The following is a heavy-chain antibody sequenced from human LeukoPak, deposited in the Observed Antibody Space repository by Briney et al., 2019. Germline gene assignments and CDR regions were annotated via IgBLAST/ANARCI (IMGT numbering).Heavy chain of an antibody. CDR1: GFTVSSNY. V-gene: IGHV3-23*01. CDR3: GKDPNGNFIGAFDF. Sequence: PGGSLRLSCAASGFTVSSNYMSWVRQAPGKGLEWVSSISVDGGDIKYTDSAKGRFTISRDNSKGTLYLQMDSLRVEDTAVYYCGKDPNGNFIGAFDFWGQGTMVTVSS. J-gene: IGHJ3*01. D-gene: IGHD4-23*01. CDR2: ISVDGGDI.